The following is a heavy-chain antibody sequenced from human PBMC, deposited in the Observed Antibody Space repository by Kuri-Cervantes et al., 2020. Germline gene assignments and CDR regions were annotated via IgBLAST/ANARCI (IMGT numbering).Heavy chain of an antibody. J-gene: IGHJ4*02. Sequence: SETLSLTCTVSSGSISSYYWSWIRQPAGKGLEWIGRIYTSGSTNYNPSLKSRVTISVDRSKNQFSLKLSSVTAADTAVYYCARAPSYYDILTGYYQPYYFDYWGQGTLVTVSS. D-gene: IGHD3-9*01. CDR2: IYTSGST. CDR3: ARAPSYYDILTGYYQPYYFDY. CDR1: SGSISSYY. V-gene: IGHV4-4*07.